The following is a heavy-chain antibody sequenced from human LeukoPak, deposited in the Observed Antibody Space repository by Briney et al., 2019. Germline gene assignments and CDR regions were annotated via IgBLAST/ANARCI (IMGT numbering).Heavy chain of an antibody. CDR1: GFTVSSNY. D-gene: IGHD3-22*01. CDR2: IHSGGST. Sequence: GGSLRLSCAASGFTVSSNYMSWVRQAPGKGLEWVSVIHSGGSTYYADSVKGRFTISRDNSKNTLYLQMNSLRAEDTAVYYCARGPDYYDSSGYSEFDYWGQGTLVTVSS. V-gene: IGHV3-53*01. J-gene: IGHJ4*02. CDR3: ARGPDYYDSSGYSEFDY.